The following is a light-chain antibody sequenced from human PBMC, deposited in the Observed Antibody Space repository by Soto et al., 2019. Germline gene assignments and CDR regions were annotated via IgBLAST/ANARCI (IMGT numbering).Light chain of an antibody. CDR1: QAISSS. CDR3: QHLNDYRYT. Sequence: DIQLTQSPSFLSASVGDRVTITCRASQAISSSIAWYQHNPGKAPKRLIYAASTLQNGVPSSFSGSGSGTEFTLTISSLQPEDFATYYCQHLNDYRYTFGQGTKVEIK. CDR2: AAS. V-gene: IGKV1-9*01. J-gene: IGKJ2*01.